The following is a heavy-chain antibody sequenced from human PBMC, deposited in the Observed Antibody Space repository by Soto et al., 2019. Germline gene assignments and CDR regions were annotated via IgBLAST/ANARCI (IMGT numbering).Heavy chain of an antibody. V-gene: IGHV3-33*06. Sequence: QVQLVESGGGVVQPGRSLRLSCAASGFTFSSYAMHWVRQAPGKGLEWVAVIWYDGSNKYYADSVKGRFTISRDNSKNTLYLQMNSLRAEDTAVYYCAKGRYRGYDSAKDYYGMDVWGKGTTFTVSS. CDR1: GFTFSSYA. CDR2: IWYDGSNK. CDR3: AKGRYRGYDSAKDYYGMDV. D-gene: IGHD5-12*01. J-gene: IGHJ6*04.